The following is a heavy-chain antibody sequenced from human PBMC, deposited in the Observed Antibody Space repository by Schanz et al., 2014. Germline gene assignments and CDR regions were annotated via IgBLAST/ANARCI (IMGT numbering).Heavy chain of an antibody. V-gene: IGHV3-23*01. CDR3: AKGRFGELSAFDI. CDR2: ISASGGTT. D-gene: IGHD3-10*01. CDR1: GLIFSNYV. Sequence: EVQLLESGGGLVQPGGSLKLSCAASGLIFSNYVMSWVRQIPGKGLEWVSAISASGGTTYYADSVKGRFTISRDNSKNTLYLQMKSLRAEDTAVYYCAKGRFGELSAFDIWGQGTMVTVSS. J-gene: IGHJ3*02.